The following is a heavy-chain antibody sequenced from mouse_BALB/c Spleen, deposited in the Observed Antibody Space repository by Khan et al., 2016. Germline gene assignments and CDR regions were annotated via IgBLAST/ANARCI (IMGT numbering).Heavy chain of an antibody. CDR1: GYAFTSYN. J-gene: IGHJ2*01. CDR3: AGPHNGSPSCDT. Sequence: VQLKEPGPELVKPGASVKVSCKASGYAFTSYNMYWVKQSHGKSLEWIGYIDPYNGGTSYNQKFKGKATLTVDKSSSTAYMHLNSLTSEDSVVYFCAGPHNGSPSCDTWCLRTTHTVS. CDR2: IDPYNGGT. D-gene: IGHD1-2*01. V-gene: IGHV1S135*01.